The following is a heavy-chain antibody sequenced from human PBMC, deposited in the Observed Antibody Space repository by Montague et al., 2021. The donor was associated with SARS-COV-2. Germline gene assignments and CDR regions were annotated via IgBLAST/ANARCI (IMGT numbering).Heavy chain of an antibody. D-gene: IGHD2-15*01. CDR2: IYYSGST. CDR3: ARVLGGYCSGGSCYRGWYFDL. V-gene: IGHV4-31*03. CDR1: GGSISSGGYY. J-gene: IGHJ2*01. Sequence: TLSLTCTVSGGSISSGGYYWSWLRQHPGKGPEWIGYIYYSGSTYYNPSLKSRVTISVDTSKNQFSLKLSSLTAADTAVYYWARVLGGYCSGGSCYRGWYFDLWGRGTLVTVSS.